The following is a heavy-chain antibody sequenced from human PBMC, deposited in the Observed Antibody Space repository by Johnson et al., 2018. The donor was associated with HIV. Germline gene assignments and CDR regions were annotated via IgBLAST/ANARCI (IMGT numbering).Heavy chain of an antibody. Sequence: VQLVESGGGLVQPGGSLRLSCAASGFTLSSYAMHWVRQASGKGLEWVSRISGDVSSSSYADSVKVRFTIPRDNAKNTLYLQLNSLRVEDTAIYYCARAQLLADDAFNNWGQGTMVTVSS. CDR1: GFTLSSYA. CDR2: ISGDVSSS. J-gene: IGHJ3*02. V-gene: IGHV3-74*01. CDR3: ARAQLLADDAFNN. D-gene: IGHD6-6*01.